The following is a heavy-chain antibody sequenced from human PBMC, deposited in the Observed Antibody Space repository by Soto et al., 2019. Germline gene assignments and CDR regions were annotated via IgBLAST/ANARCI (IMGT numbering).Heavy chain of an antibody. CDR1: GRSITSYY. Sequence: QVVLQESGPGLVKPSETLSLTCSVSGRSITSYYWSWVRQPPGKGLEWIGYIYDNGITSQNPSLKSRVTTSAATSQNRFSLKLTSVTGADTAVYYCARTYDSNGYANEFDSWGQGILVTVTS. CDR2: IYDNGIT. J-gene: IGHJ4*02. V-gene: IGHV4-59*12. D-gene: IGHD3-22*01. CDR3: ARTYDSNGYANEFDS.